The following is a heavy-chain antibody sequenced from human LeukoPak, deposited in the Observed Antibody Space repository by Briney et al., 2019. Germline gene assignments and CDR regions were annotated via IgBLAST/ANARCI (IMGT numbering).Heavy chain of an antibody. CDR1: GYTFTSYG. J-gene: IGHJ4*02. CDR3: ASRKPYCGTGNCYETLDY. Sequence: ASVKVSYKASGYTFTSYGISWVRQAPGQGLEWMGWINTYNGNTNYAQKLQGRVTMTTDTSTSTAYMDLRSLRSDDTAVYYCASRKPYCGTGNCYETLDYWGQGTLVTVSS. V-gene: IGHV1-18*01. CDR2: INTYNGNT. D-gene: IGHD2-15*01.